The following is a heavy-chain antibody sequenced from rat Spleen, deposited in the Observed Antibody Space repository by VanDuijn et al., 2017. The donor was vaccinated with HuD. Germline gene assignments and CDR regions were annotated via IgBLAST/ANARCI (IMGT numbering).Heavy chain of an antibody. J-gene: IGHJ4*01. CDR1: GFNFTDYW. D-gene: IGHD1-5*01. CDR2: INKDSSSI. V-gene: IGHV4-2*01. CDR3: ARWYYFDYWGQGVMVTVSSAETTAPFCTCCQPFLVNSVTTEDTATYYCAISLIYNNPYYVMDA. Sequence: EVKLVESGGGLVQPGRSLKLSCVASGFNFTDYWMGWVRQAPGKGLEWIGEINKDSSSIHYTPSLKDKFTISRDNAQDTLYLQLSRLGSEDTTNYYCARWYYFDYWGQGVMVTVSSAETTAPFCTCCQPFLVNSVTTEDTATYYCAISLIYNNPYYVMDAWGQGASVTVSS.